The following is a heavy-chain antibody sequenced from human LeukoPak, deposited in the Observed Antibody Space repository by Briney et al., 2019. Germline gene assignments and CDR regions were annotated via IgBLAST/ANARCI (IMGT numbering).Heavy chain of an antibody. V-gene: IGHV3-21*01. CDR1: GFTFSRNA. D-gene: IGHD6-13*01. CDR3: ARPLDSSNNYFDY. CDR2: ISSSSNYM. J-gene: IGHJ4*02. Sequence: GGSLRLSCAASGFTFSRNAVNWVRQAPGKGLEWVSFISSSSNYMSYADSVKGRFTISRDNAKNSLYLQMNSLRAEDTAVYYCARPLDSSNNYFDYWGQGTLVTVSA.